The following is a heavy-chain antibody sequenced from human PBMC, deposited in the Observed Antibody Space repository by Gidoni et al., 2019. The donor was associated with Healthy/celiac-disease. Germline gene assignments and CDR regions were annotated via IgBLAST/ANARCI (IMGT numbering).Heavy chain of an antibody. D-gene: IGHD2-15*01. Sequence: QVQLQESGPGLVKPSQTLSLNCTVSGGPISSGGYYWSWIRQHPGKGLEWIGYIYYSGSTYYNPSLKSRVTISVDTSKNQFSLKLSSVTAADTAVYYCARAGSPSWWIDYWGQGTLVTVSS. CDR1: GGPISSGGYY. CDR3: ARAGSPSWWIDY. V-gene: IGHV4-31*03. CDR2: IYYSGST. J-gene: IGHJ4*02.